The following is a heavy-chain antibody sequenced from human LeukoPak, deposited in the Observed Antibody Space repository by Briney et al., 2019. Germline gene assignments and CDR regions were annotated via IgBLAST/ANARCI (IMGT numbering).Heavy chain of an antibody. Sequence: GGSLRLSCAASEFTFSRYAMHWVRKAPGKGLEWLAIISYDGTKTYYADSVKGRFTISRDNSKNILNLQMNSPRTEDTGLYYCAKDNGKWDFLALFDHWGQGAHVIVS. CDR1: EFTFSRYA. CDR2: ISYDGTKT. J-gene: IGHJ4*02. D-gene: IGHD1-14*01. CDR3: AKDNGKWDFLALFDH. V-gene: IGHV3-30*18.